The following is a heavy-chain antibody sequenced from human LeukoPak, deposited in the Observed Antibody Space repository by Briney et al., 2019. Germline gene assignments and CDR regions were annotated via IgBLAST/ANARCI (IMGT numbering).Heavy chain of an antibody. Sequence: GGSLRLSCEASGFSFRTYRMHWVRQAPGKGLMWVSSIDSGGTTTPYADSVKGRFTISRDNAKNTLYLQMHSLRAEDTAVYYCARDHSGLGYWGRGTLVTDCS. CDR2: IDSGGTTT. D-gene: IGHD3-10*01. CDR1: GFSFRTYR. J-gene: IGHJ4*02. CDR3: ARDHSGLGY. V-gene: IGHV3-74*01.